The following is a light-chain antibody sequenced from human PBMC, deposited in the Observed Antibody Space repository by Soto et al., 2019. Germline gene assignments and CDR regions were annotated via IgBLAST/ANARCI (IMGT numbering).Light chain of an antibody. Sequence: EIVLTQSPATLCLSPGERATLSCRASQSVSSYLAWYQQKPGQAPRLLIYDASNRATDIPARFSGSGSGTDFTLTISSLEPEDFAVYYCQQRSNWLLTFGGGTKVDI. J-gene: IGKJ4*01. CDR1: QSVSSY. V-gene: IGKV3-11*01. CDR3: QQRSNWLLT. CDR2: DAS.